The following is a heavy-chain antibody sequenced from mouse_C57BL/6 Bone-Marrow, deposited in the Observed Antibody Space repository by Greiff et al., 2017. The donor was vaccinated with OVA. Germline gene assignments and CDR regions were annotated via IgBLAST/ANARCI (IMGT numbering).Heavy chain of an antibody. CDR3: TRSPSMDY. CDR1: GYTFTDYE. V-gene: IGHV1-15*01. Sequence: VQLQQSGAELVRPGASVTLSCKASGYTFTDYEMHWVKQTPVHGLEWIGAIDPETGGTAYNQKFKGKAILTADKSSSTAYMELRSLTSEDSAVYYCTRSPSMDYWGQGTSVTVSS. CDR2: IDPETGGT. J-gene: IGHJ4*01.